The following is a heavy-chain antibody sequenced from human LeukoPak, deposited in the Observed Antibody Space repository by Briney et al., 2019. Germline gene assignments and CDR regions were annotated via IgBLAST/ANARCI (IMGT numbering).Heavy chain of an antibody. J-gene: IGHJ4*02. CDR2: ISSSSSTI. V-gene: IGHV3-48*01. CDR1: GFTFSIYS. CDR3: AKNGAVSGYADY. D-gene: IGHD6-19*01. Sequence: GGSLRLSCAASGFTFSIYSMSWARQAPGKGLEWVSYISSSSSTINYADSVKGRFTISRDDAKNSLYLQINSLRAGDTAVYYCAKNGAVSGYADYWGQGTLVTVSS.